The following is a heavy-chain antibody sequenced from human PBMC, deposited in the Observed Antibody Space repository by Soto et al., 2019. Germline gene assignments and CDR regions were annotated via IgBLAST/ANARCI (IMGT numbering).Heavy chain of an antibody. V-gene: IGHV1-18*01. J-gene: IGHJ4*02. CDR1: GYTFTSYG. CDR3: ARDGILRWLVGGNFFGY. CDR2: ISAYNGNT. D-gene: IGHD6-19*01. Sequence: QVQLVQSGAEVKKPGASVKVSCKASGYTFTSYGISWVRQAPGQGLEWMGWISAYNGNTNYAQKLQGRVTMTTVTSTSTAYMELRSLISDDTAVYYCARDGILRWLVGGNFFGYWGQGTLVTVSS.